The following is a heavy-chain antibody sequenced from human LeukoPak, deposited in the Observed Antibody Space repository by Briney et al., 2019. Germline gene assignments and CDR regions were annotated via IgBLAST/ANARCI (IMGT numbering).Heavy chain of an antibody. CDR3: ARGQHYSSSWYRPGWAYYYNGMDV. CDR1: GGSFSGYY. J-gene: IGHJ6*02. CDR2: INHSGST. V-gene: IGHV4-34*01. D-gene: IGHD6-13*01. Sequence: SETLSLTCAVYGGSFSGYYWSWIRQPPGKGLEWIGEINHSGSTNYNPSLKSRVTISVDTSKNQFSLKLSSVTAADTAVYYCARGQHYSSSWYRPGWAYYYNGMDVWGQGTTVTVSS.